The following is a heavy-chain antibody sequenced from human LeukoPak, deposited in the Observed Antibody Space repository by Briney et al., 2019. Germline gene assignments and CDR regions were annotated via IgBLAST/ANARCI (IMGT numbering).Heavy chain of an antibody. D-gene: IGHD2-2*01. Sequence: PGGSLRLSCAASGFTFSSYGMNWVRQAPGKGLEWVSSISSSSSYIYYADSVKGRFTISRDNAKNSLYLQMNSLRAEDTAVYYCARDPTSSTSRFDPWGQGTLVTVSS. J-gene: IGHJ5*02. V-gene: IGHV3-21*01. CDR1: GFTFSSYG. CDR2: ISSSSSYI. CDR3: ARDPTSSTSRFDP.